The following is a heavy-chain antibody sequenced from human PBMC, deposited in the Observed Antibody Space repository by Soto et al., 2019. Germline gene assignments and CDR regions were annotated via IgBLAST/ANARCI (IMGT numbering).Heavy chain of an antibody. CDR1: GFTFSSYD. Sequence: EVQLVESGGGLVQPGGSLRLSCAASGFTFSSYDMHWVRQATGKGLEWVSAIGTAGDTYYPGSVKGRFTISRENAKNSLYLQMSSLRAGDTAVYYCARGPYGSGSPIAPYYFDYWGQGTLVPVSS. V-gene: IGHV3-13*01. CDR2: IGTAGDT. J-gene: IGHJ4*02. CDR3: ARGPYGSGSPIAPYYFDY. D-gene: IGHD3-10*01.